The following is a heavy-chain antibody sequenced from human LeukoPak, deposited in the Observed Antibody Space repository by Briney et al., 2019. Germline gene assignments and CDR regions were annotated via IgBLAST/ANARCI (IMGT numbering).Heavy chain of an antibody. Sequence: GGSLRLSCAASGFTFSNSGMNWVRQAPGKGLEWVSTISGSGDSTYYADSVKGRFTSSRDNSKNTLYLQMNSLRAEDTAVYYCASSGYYLLGWFDPWGQGTLVTVSS. CDR3: ASSGYYLLGWFDP. J-gene: IGHJ5*02. D-gene: IGHD3-22*01. CDR2: ISGSGDST. CDR1: GFTFSNSG. V-gene: IGHV3-23*01.